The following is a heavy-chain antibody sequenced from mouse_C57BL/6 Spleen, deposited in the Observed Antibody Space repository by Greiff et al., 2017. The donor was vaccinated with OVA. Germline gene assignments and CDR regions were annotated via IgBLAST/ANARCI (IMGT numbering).Heavy chain of an antibody. V-gene: IGHV5-4*03. CDR3: ARGGLGRGND. CDR2: ISDGGSYT. Sequence: EVKLMESGGGLVKPGGSLKLSCAASGFTFSSYAMSWVRQTPEKRLEWVATISDGGSYTYYPDNVKGRFTISRDNAKNNLYLQMSHLKSEDTAMYYCARGGLGRGNDWGQGTTLTVSS. D-gene: IGHD4-1*01. J-gene: IGHJ2*01. CDR1: GFTFSSYA.